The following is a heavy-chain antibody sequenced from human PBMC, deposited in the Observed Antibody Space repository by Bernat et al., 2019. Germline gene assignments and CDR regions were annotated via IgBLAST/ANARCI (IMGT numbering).Heavy chain of an antibody. J-gene: IGHJ4*02. V-gene: IGHV1-3*04. Sequence: QVQLVQSGAEVKKPGASVQVSCKASKYTFTSYTIHWVRQVPGQRLEWMGWINTGNGHTQYSQKFQGRVTITRDTSASTAYMELNSLTSEDTAVYYCAREEGVIGKWNYPFFAYWAREPWSSSPQ. D-gene: IGHD1-7*01. CDR2: INTGNGHT. CDR3: AREEGVIGKWNYPFFAY. CDR1: KYTFTSYT.